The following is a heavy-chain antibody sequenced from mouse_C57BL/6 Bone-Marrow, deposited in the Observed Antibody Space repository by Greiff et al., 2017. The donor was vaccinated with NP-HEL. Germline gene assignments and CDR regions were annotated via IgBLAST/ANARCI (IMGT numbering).Heavy chain of an antibody. CDR3: ARHPPYYAMDY. CDR1: GYAFSSSW. V-gene: IGHV1-82*01. J-gene: IGHJ4*01. CDR2: IYPGDGDT. Sequence: VQLQQSGPELVKPGASVKISCKASGYAFSSSWMNWVKQRPGKGLEWIGRIYPGDGDTNYNGKFKGKATLTADKSSSTAYMQLSSLTSEDSAVYFCARHPPYYAMDYWGQGTSVTVSS.